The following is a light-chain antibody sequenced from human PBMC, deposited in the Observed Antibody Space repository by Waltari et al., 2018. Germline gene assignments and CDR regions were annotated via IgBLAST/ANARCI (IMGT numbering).Light chain of an antibody. J-gene: IGLJ2*01. V-gene: IGLV1-40*01. CDR2: GNS. CDR1: SPNIGAGYD. CDR3: QSYDSSLSGSGV. Sequence: QSVLTQPPSVSGAPGQRVTISCTGSSPNIGAGYDVHWYQQLPGTAPKLLIYGNSNRPSGVPDRFSGSKSGTSASLAITGLQAEDEADYYGQSYDSSLSGSGVFGGGTKLTVL.